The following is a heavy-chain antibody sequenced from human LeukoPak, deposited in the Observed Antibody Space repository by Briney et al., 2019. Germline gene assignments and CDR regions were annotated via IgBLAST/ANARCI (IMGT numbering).Heavy chain of an antibody. Sequence: PGGSLRLSCAASGFTFRSFWMYWLRQAPGKGLEWVSYISSSGSTIYYADSVKGRFTISRDNAKNSLYLQMNSLRAEDTAVYYCARVVNSGYDWEPYYYMDVWGKGTTVTVSS. V-gene: IGHV3-48*04. CDR3: ARVVNSGYDWEPYYYMDV. CDR1: GFTFRSFW. J-gene: IGHJ6*03. CDR2: ISSSGSTI. D-gene: IGHD5-12*01.